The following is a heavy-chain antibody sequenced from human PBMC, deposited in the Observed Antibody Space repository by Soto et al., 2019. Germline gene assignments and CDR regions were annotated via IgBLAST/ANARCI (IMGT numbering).Heavy chain of an antibody. CDR2: ISDSGST. Sequence: EVQLLESGGGLVQPGGSLRLSCEASGFTFSTSAMSWVRQAPGKGLEWVSTISDSGSTYYADSVKGRFTISRDNSKNTLYLQMNSLRAEDSAGFYCAKVWGEDGYCSRTSCLYYFHHWGQGTMVTVS. V-gene: IGHV3-23*01. D-gene: IGHD2-2*03. J-gene: IGHJ4*02. CDR1: GFTFSTSA. CDR3: AKVWGEDGYCSRTSCLYYFHH.